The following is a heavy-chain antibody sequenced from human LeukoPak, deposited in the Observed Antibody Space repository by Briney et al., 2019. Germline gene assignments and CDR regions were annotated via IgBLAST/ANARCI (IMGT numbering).Heavy chain of an antibody. CDR2: IIPIFGTA. CDR3: AREIDRDGYNRFFDY. CDR1: GGTFSSYA. D-gene: IGHD5-24*01. Sequence: GASVKVSCKASGGTFSSYAISWVRQAPGQGLEWMGGIIPIFGTANYAQKFQGRVTITRDTSASTAYMDLSSLGSEDTAVYYCAREIDRDGYNRFFDYWGQGILVTVSS. J-gene: IGHJ4*02. V-gene: IGHV1-69*05.